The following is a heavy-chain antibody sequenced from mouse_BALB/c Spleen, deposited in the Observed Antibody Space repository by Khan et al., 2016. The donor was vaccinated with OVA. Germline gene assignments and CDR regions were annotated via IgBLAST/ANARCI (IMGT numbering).Heavy chain of an antibody. Sequence: EVQLQESGPGLVKPSQSLSLTCSVTGHSITSGYRWNWIRQFPGNKLEWMGYISYDGSNNYKPSLKNRLSITRDTSKTQFFLTLNSVGAEDTATYYCARGGAVVPYWYFDVWGAGTTVTVSS. CDR2: ISYDGSN. D-gene: IGHD1-1*01. CDR3: ARGGAVVPYWYFDV. V-gene: IGHV3-6*02. CDR1: GHSITSGYR. J-gene: IGHJ1*01.